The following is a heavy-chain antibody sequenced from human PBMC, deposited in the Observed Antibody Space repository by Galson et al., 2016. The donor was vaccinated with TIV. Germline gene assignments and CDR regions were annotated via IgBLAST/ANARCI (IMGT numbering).Heavy chain of an antibody. CDR1: GFTVDSNY. Sequence: SLRLSCAASGFTVDSNYMTWVRQAPGKGLEWVSILYRSETSYYADFVKGRFTTSRDNSKNTLYLQMNSLRAEDTAVYYCVKDQRVPYSSGWYDYWGQGTLVTVSS. V-gene: IGHV3-53*01. J-gene: IGHJ4*02. D-gene: IGHD6-19*01. CDR2: LYRSETS. CDR3: VKDQRVPYSSGWYDY.